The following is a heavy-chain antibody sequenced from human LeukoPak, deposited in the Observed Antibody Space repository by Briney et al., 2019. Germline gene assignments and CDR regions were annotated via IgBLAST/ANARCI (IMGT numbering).Heavy chain of an antibody. D-gene: IGHD3-3*01. V-gene: IGHV4-38-2*02. J-gene: IGHJ4*02. CDR2: IYHSGST. Sequence: SETLSLTCTVSGYSISSAYYWGWIRQPPGKGLEWIGNIYHSGSTYYNPSLKSRVTISLDTSKNQFSLKLNSLTAADTAVYYCARMDGSGLDYWGQGTLDTVSS. CDR1: GYSISSAYY. CDR3: ARMDGSGLDY.